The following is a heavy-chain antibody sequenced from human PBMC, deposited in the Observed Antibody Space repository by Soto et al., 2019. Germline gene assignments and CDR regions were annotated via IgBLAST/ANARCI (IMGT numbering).Heavy chain of an antibody. CDR3: ARGSLGVIGMDV. D-gene: IGHD3-10*01. Sequence: SGGSLRLSCAASGFTVSSNYMSWVRQAPGKGLEWVSVIYSGGSTYYADSVKGRFTISRDNSKNTLYLQMNSLRAEDTAVYYCARGSLGVIGMDVWGQGTTVTVSS. V-gene: IGHV3-53*01. J-gene: IGHJ6*02. CDR2: IYSGGST. CDR1: GFTVSSNY.